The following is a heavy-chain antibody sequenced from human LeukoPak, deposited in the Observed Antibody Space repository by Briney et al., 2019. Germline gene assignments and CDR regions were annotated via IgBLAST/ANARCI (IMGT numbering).Heavy chain of an antibody. CDR2: IYPGDSDT. J-gene: IGHJ5*02. D-gene: IGHD2-2*01. V-gene: IGHV5-51*01. CDR1: AYSSTSYC. Sequence: GESLKISCKGSAYSSTSYCIGWVRQMPGKGLEWMGIIYPGDSDTRYSPSFQGQVTISADKSISTAYLQWSSLKASDTAVYYCARTVPDIVVVLADTSGFLSNWFDPWGQGTLVTVSS. CDR3: ARTVPDIVVVLADTSGFLSNWFDP.